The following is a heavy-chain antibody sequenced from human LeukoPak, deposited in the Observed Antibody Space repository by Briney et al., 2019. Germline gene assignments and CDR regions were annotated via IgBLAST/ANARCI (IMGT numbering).Heavy chain of an antibody. CDR2: INSDGSST. J-gene: IGHJ4*02. V-gene: IGHV3-74*01. Sequence: GGALRLSRAASGFTFHNYWMHWVRQAPGKGVVWVSSINSDGSSTNYADSVKGRFTISRDNSKNTLYLQMNSLRAEDTAVYYCARAITMIVVVGGYWGQGTLVTVSS. CDR3: ARAITMIVVVGGY. CDR1: GFTFHNYW. D-gene: IGHD3-22*01.